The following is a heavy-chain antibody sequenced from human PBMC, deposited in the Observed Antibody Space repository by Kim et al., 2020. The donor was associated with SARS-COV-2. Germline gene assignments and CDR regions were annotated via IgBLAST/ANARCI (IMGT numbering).Heavy chain of an antibody. D-gene: IGHD3-16*02. J-gene: IGHJ4*02. CDR1: GGSISSSSYY. CDR2: IYYSGST. Sequence: SETLSLTCTVSGGSISSSSYYWGWIRQPPGKGLEWIGSIYYSGSTYYNPSLKSRVTISVDTSKNQFSLKLSSVTAADTAVYYCASHIMITFGGVIVGVDYFDYWGQGTLVTVSS. V-gene: IGHV4-39*01. CDR3: ASHIMITFGGVIVGVDYFDY.